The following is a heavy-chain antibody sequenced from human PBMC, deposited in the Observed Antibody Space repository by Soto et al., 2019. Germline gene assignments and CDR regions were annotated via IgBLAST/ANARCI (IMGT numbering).Heavy chain of an antibody. Sequence: SETLSLTCAVYGGSFSGYYWSWIRQPPGKGLEWIGEINHSGSTNYNPSLKSRVTISVDTSKNQFSRKLSSVTAADTAVYYCARGPSMRLMQFNRFFDYWGQGTLVTVSS. D-gene: IGHD2-21*01. CDR1: GGSFSGYY. CDR3: ARGPSMRLMQFNRFFDY. V-gene: IGHV4-34*01. CDR2: INHSGST. J-gene: IGHJ4*02.